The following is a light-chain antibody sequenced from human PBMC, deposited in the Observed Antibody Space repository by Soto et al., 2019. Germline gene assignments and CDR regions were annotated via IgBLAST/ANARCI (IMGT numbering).Light chain of an antibody. CDR2: GAS. Sequence: EIVMTQSPATLSVSPGDRATLSCRASQSVSSNLAWYQQKPGQAPRLLIYGASTRATGIPARFSGSGSGTEFTLTISSLQSEDFAVYSCQQYNNWPPITFGQGTRLEIK. CDR1: QSVSSN. J-gene: IGKJ5*01. V-gene: IGKV3-15*01. CDR3: QQYNNWPPIT.